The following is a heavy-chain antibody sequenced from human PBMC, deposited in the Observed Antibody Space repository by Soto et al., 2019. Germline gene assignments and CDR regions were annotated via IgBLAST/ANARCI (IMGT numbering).Heavy chain of an antibody. CDR1: GVTFRSYG. CDR3: TRWGIADCAY. J-gene: IGHJ4*02. Sequence: PGGSLRLSCAASGVTFRSYGMHGVRQATDKGLEWVAVIWYDGSNKYYADSVKGRFTISRDNSKNTLYLQMNSLSVEETAVYYCTRWGIADCAYWGKGTLVPVSS. D-gene: IGHD6-13*01. CDR2: IWYDGSNK. V-gene: IGHV3-33*01.